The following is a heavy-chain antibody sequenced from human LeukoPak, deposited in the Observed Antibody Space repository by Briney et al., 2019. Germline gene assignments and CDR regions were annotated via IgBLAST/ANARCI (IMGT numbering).Heavy chain of an antibody. V-gene: IGHV4-59*01. CDR3: ARASATNYRFDY. Sequence: PSETLSLTCTVSDGSISSYYWSWIRQPPGKGLEWIGYIYYSGSTNYNPSLKSRVTISVDTSKNRFSLKLSSVTAADTAVYYCARASATNYRFDYWGQGTLVTVSS. CDR1: DGSISSYY. CDR2: IYYSGST. J-gene: IGHJ4*02. D-gene: IGHD4/OR15-4a*01.